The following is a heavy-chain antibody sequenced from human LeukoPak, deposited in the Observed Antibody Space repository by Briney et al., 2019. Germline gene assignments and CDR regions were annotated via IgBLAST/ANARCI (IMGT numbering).Heavy chain of an antibody. CDR1: GGSISSSSYY. CDR3: ARQPDSSSWSLFDY. D-gene: IGHD6-13*01. V-gene: IGHV4-39*01. CDR2: IYYSGST. J-gene: IGHJ4*02. Sequence: SETLSLTCTVSGGSISSSSYYWGWIRQPPGKGLESIGSIYYSGSTYYNPSLKSRVTISVDTSKNQFSLKLSSVTAADTAVYYCARQPDSSSWSLFDYWGQGTLVTVSS.